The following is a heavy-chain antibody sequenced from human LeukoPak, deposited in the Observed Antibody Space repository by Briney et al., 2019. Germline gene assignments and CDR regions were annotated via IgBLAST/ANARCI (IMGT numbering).Heavy chain of an antibody. CDR2: ISDSGGNT. CDR1: GFTFNNYA. CDR3: AKDRQWLVWDY. D-gene: IGHD6-19*01. J-gene: IGHJ4*02. Sequence: GGSLRLSXAASGFTFNNYAMSWVRQAPGKGLEWLSGISDSGGNTYYADSVKGRFSISRDNSQNTLYLHMNSLRVEDTAIYYCAKDRQWLVWDYWGQGSLVTVSS. V-gene: IGHV3-23*01.